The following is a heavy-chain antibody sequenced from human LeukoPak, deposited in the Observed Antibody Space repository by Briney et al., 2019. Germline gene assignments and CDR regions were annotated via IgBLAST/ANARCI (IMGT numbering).Heavy chain of an antibody. J-gene: IGHJ4*02. Sequence: SETLSLTCTVSGGSTSSYYWSWIRQPPGKGLEWIGYIYYSGSTNYNPSLKSRVTISVDTSKNQFSLKLSSVTAADTAVYYCARAGGYSYGYFDYWGQGTLDTVSS. CDR3: ARAGGYSYGYFDY. V-gene: IGHV4-59*01. CDR1: GGSTSSYY. D-gene: IGHD5-18*01. CDR2: IYYSGST.